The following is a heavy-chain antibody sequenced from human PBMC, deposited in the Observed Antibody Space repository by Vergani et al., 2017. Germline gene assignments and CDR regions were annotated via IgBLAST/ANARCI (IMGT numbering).Heavy chain of an antibody. CDR1: GFTFDEYD. CDR2: INWNGGNT. V-gene: IGHV3-20*04. J-gene: IGHJ4*02. CDR3: ARARPLIAGTTPYYFDY. Sequence: EVQLVESGGGVIRPGGSLRLSCAASGFTFDEYDMSWVRQAPGKGLEWVSSINWNGGNTGYADSVKGRFTISRDNAKNSLYLQMNSLRAEDTALYYCARARPLIAGTTPYYFDYWGQGALVTVSS. D-gene: IGHD1-7*01.